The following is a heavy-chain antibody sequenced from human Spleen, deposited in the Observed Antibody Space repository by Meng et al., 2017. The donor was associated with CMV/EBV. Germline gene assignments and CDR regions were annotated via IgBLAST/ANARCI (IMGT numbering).Heavy chain of an antibody. CDR3: ASDGLYSYGYGTSGY. CDR2: IIPIFGTA. Sequence: QVQLVQSGAEVKKPXSSVKVSCMASGGTFSSYAISWVRQAPGQGLEWMGGIIPIFGTANYAQKFQGRVTITADESTSTAYMELSSLRSEDTAVYYCASDGLYSYGYGTSGYWGQGTLVTVSS. CDR1: GGTFSSYA. J-gene: IGHJ4*02. D-gene: IGHD5-18*01. V-gene: IGHV1-69*12.